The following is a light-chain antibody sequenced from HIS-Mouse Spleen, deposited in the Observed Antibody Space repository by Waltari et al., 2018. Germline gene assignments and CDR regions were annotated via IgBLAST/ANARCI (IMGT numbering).Light chain of an antibody. CDR1: ALPKKY. CDR3: YSTDSSGNHRV. CDR2: EDS. J-gene: IGLJ2*01. V-gene: IGLV3-10*01. Sequence: SYELTQPPSVSVSPGQTARITCSGDALPKKYAYWYQQKSGQAPVLVIYEDSKRHSGFPDGVSGSSSGTMATVTISGAQVEDEADYYCYSTDSSGNHRVFGGGTKLTVL.